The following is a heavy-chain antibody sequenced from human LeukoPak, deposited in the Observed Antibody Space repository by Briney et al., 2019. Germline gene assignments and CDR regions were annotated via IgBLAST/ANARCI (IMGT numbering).Heavy chain of an antibody. V-gene: IGHV3-74*01. CDR2: INGDASST. CDR3: ARARGNTYGYFEY. J-gene: IGHJ4*02. CDR1: GFTLSGYW. D-gene: IGHD5-18*01. Sequence: GGSLRLSCAASGFTLSGYWMHWVRQAPGKGLVWVSRINGDASSTSYADSMKGRFTISRDNAKSTLYLQMNSLRVEDTAVYYCARARGNTYGYFEYWGQGTLVTVSS.